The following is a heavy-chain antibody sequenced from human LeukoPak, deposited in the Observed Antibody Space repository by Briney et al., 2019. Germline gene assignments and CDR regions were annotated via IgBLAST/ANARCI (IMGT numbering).Heavy chain of an antibody. V-gene: IGHV3-21*01. D-gene: IGHD3-10*01. CDR3: ARFGDDLGV. CDR1: GFIFSNYN. CDR2: ISTSSSHI. J-gene: IGHJ6*02. Sequence: PGGSLRLSCAASGFIFSNYNMNWVRQVPGKGLEWLSSISTSSSHIFYADSVEGRFTISRDNAKKSLYLQMNSLRVEDTATYYCARFGDDLGVWGQGTTVTVS.